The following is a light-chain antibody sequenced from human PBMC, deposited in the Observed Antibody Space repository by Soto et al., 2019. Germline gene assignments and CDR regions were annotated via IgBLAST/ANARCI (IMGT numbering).Light chain of an antibody. V-gene: IGKV3-15*01. CDR2: GAS. Sequence: EIVMTQSPATLSVSPGERATLSCRASQSVSSNFAWFQQKPGQAPRLLIYGASTRATGIPARFSGSGSGTEFTLTISSLQSEDFAVYYCQRQGTFGQGTKLEIK. CDR1: QSVSSN. CDR3: QRQGT. J-gene: IGKJ2*01.